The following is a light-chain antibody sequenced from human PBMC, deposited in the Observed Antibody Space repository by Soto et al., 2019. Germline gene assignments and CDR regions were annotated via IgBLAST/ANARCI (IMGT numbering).Light chain of an antibody. CDR3: QQYGGSPPYT. J-gene: IGKJ2*01. CDR2: GAS. CDR1: QSVSSSY. V-gene: IGKV3-20*01. Sequence: EIVLTQSPGTLSLSPGERVTLSCRASQSVSSSYLAWYQQKPAQAPRLLIYGASNRATGIPDRFSGSGSGTYFTLTISRLEPEDFAVYYCQQYGGSPPYTFGQGTKLEI.